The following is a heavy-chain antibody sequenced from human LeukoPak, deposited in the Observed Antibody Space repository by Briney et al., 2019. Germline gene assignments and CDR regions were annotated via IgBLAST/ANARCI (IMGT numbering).Heavy chain of an antibody. V-gene: IGHV3-23*01. CDR1: GFTFSSYA. CDR2: ISGTGDTI. Sequence: GGSLRLSCAASGFTFSSYAMSWVRQAREKGLEWVSAISGTGDTIYYVDSVKGRFTISRDNSKNTLYLQMNSLRAEDTAVYYCAKAGPYYFDYWGQGTLVTVSS. J-gene: IGHJ4*02. CDR3: AKAGPYYFDY.